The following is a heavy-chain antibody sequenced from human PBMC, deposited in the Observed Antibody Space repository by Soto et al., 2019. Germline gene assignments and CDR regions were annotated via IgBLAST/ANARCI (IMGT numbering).Heavy chain of an antibody. V-gene: IGHV4-4*02. D-gene: IGHD2-15*01. Sequence: QVQLQESGPGLVKPSGTLSLTCAVSGGSISSSNWWSWVRQPPGKGLEWIGEIYHSGSTNYNPSLLRRVATSVVDTYKQLSLKLMCVAAAATAVDYCGRRPSSSGDYYYYYGMDVWGQGTTVTVSS. J-gene: IGHJ6*02. CDR3: GRRPSSSGDYYYYYGMDV. CDR1: GGSISSSNW. CDR2: IYHSGST.